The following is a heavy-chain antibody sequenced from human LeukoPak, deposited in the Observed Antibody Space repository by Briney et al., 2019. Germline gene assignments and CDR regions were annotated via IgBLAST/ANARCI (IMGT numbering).Heavy chain of an antibody. J-gene: IGHJ4*02. CDR2: ISGSGGST. Sequence: GGSLRLSCAASGFTFSSYAMSWVRQAPGRGLEWVSAISGSGGSTYYADSVKGRFTISRDNSKNTLYLQMNSLRAEDTAVYYCAKGRISSSSPFAYWDQGTLVTVSS. CDR3: AKGRISSSSPFAY. D-gene: IGHD6-13*01. CDR1: GFTFSSYA. V-gene: IGHV3-23*01.